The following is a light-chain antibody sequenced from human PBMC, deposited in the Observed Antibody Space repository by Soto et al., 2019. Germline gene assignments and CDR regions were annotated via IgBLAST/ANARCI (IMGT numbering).Light chain of an antibody. CDR3: QHYDSLPIT. V-gene: IGKV3-20*01. J-gene: IGKJ5*01. CDR2: GAA. Sequence: EIVMTQSPATLSVSPGERATLSCRASQSVSSSYLAWHQQKPGQPPRLLIYGAASRATGTPDRFSGSGSGTDFTLTISRLEPEDFAVFYCQHYDSLPITFGQGTRLEIK. CDR1: QSVSSSY.